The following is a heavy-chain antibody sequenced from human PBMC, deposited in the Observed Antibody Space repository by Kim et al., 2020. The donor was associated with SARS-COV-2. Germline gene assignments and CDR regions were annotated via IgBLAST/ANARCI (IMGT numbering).Heavy chain of an antibody. CDR3: ATESYFYDGNGEDY. CDR2: ISSNSDGGTT. CDR1: GFSFTNAW. Sequence: GGSLRLSCAASGFSFTNAWMTWVRQAPGKGLEWVGRISSNSDGGTTDYAAPVGGRFSISRDDSQNTLFLHMNHLETEDPAGYYCATESYFYDGNGEDYWGQGTLVPVPS. D-gene: IGHD3-22*01. V-gene: IGHV3-15*01. J-gene: IGHJ4*02.